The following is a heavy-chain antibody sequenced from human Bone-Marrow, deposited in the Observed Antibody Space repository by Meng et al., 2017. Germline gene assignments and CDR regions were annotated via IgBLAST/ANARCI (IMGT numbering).Heavy chain of an antibody. CDR1: GYTFTGYY. CDR2: INPNEGGT. V-gene: IGHV1-2*06. D-gene: IGHD3-22*01. J-gene: IGHJ4*02. CDR3: ARERGDSRGFDY. Sequence: ASVKVSCKASGYTFTGYYMHWVRQAPGQGLEWMGRINPNEGGTNYAQNFQGRVTVTSDTSINTVYMELYRLRSDDAAVYYCARERGDSRGFDYWAQGTLVTVSS.